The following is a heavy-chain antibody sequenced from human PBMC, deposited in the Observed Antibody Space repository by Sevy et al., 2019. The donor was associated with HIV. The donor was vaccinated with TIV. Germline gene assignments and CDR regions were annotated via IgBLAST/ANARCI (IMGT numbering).Heavy chain of an antibody. Sequence: GGSLRLSCVGSGFIFDDYGMHWVRQAPGKGLEWVALISHDGGKKYYADSVKGGFTISRDNFKNTLYLQMNTLRRDDTAAYFCTKDPPVYGDFPYGMDVWGQGTTVTVSS. CDR3: TKDPPVYGDFPYGMDV. D-gene: IGHD4-17*01. V-gene: IGHV3-30*18. CDR2: ISHDGGKK. J-gene: IGHJ6*02. CDR1: GFIFDDYG.